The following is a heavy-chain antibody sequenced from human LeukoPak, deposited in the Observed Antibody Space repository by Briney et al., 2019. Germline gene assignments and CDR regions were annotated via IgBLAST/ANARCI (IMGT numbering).Heavy chain of an antibody. J-gene: IGHJ4*02. CDR2: ISSSSSTI. CDR1: GFTFSSYS. D-gene: IGHD3-10*01. Sequence: GGSLRLSCAASGFTFSSYSMNWVRQAPGKGLEWVSYISSSSSTIYYADSVKGRFTISRDNAKNSLYLQMNSLRAEDTAVYYCARVLWFGELLNPHFDYWGQGTLVTVSS. CDR3: ARVLWFGELLNPHFDY. V-gene: IGHV3-48*01.